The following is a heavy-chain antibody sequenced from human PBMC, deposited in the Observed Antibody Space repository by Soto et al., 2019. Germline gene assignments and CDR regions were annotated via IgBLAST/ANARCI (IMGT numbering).Heavy chain of an antibody. CDR1: GGTFSSYA. D-gene: IGHD3-3*01. Sequence: SVKVSCKASGGTFSSYAISWVRQAPGQGLEWMGGIIPIFGTANYAQKFQGRVTITADESTSTAYMELSSLRSEDTAVYYCASPYDFWSGYSPAYYYYYGMDVWGQGTTVTVSS. V-gene: IGHV1-69*13. J-gene: IGHJ6*02. CDR3: ASPYDFWSGYSPAYYYYYGMDV. CDR2: IIPIFGTA.